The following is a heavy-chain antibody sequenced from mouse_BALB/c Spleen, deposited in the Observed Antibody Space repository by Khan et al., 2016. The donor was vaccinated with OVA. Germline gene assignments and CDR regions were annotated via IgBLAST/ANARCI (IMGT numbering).Heavy chain of an antibody. CDR2: IYTYTGEP. V-gene: IGHV9-3-1*01. Sequence: QIQLVQSGPDLKKPGETVKISCKASGYTFTNYGINWVKQAPGKGLKWMGWIYTYTGEPTYADDFKGRFAFSLETSASTAYLQINNLTYEDTATYFWARGGRRAMDYWGQGTSVTVSS. D-gene: IGHD3-3*01. J-gene: IGHJ4*01. CDR1: GYTFTNYG. CDR3: ARGGRRAMDY.